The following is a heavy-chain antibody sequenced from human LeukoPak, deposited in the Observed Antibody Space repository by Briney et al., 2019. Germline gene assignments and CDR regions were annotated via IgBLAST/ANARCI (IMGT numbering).Heavy chain of an antibody. D-gene: IGHD6-13*01. CDR2: INPNSGGT. CDR3: ARDRVIAAALYYFDY. CDR1: GYTFTGYY. Sequence: GASVKVSCKASGYTFTGYYMHWVRQAPGQGLEWMGWINPNSGGTNYAQKFQGRVTMTRDTSISTAYMELSRLRSDDTAVYYCARDRVIAAALYYFDYWGQGTLVTVSS. V-gene: IGHV1-2*02. J-gene: IGHJ4*02.